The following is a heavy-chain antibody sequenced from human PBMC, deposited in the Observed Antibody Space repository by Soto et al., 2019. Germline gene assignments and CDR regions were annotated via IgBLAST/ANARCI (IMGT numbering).Heavy chain of an antibody. CDR3: ARSRTSYCTNGVCLPYYYYYGMDV. Sequence: PGESLKISCKGSGYSFTSYWIGWVRQMPGKDLEWMGIIYPGDSDTRYSPSFQGQVTISADKSISTAYLQWSCLKASDTAMYYCARSRTSYCTNGVCLPYYYYYGMDVWGQGTTVTVSS. J-gene: IGHJ6*02. CDR1: GYSFTSYW. CDR2: IYPGDSDT. V-gene: IGHV5-51*01. D-gene: IGHD2-8*01.